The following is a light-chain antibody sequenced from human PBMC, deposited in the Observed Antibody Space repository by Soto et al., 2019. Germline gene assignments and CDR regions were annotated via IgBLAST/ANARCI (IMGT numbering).Light chain of an antibody. CDR1: CSNIGNNA. CDR2: YDD. J-gene: IGLJ1*01. CDR3: AAWDDSLNGYV. V-gene: IGLV1-36*01. Sequence: QSVLTQPPSVSGAPRQRVTISCSGSCSNIGNNAVNWYQQLPGTAPKLLIYYDDLLPSGVSNRFSGSKSGTSASLAISELQSEDEADYSCAAWDDSLNGYVFGTGTKAPS.